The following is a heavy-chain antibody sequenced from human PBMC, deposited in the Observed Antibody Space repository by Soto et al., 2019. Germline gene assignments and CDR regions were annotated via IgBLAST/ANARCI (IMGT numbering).Heavy chain of an antibody. V-gene: IGHV4-59*08. J-gene: IGHJ5*02. Sequence: GYIISCFWLGIQRPPGKGLEWIAYIYDTGISGYTPSTSYNPSLKSRVTMSVDTSKNQFSLKLSSVTAADTAVYYCARGLYDFWSGYYTGIYNWFDHWRHVTLFPVPP. CDR1: GYIISCF. CDR3: ARGLYDFWSGYYTGIYNWFDH. D-gene: IGHD3-3*01. CDR2: IYDTGISGYTPST.